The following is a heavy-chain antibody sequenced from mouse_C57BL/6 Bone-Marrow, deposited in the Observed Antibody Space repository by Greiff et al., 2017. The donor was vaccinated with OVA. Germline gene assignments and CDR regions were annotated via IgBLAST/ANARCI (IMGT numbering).Heavy chain of an antibody. J-gene: IGHJ1*03. Sequence: QVTLKVSGPGILQSSQTLSLTCSFSGFSLSTSGMGVSWIRQPSGKGLEWLAHIYWDDDKRYNPSLKSRLTISKDTSRNQVFLKITSVDTADTATYYGAGRRGYVSSYWYFAVWGTGTTVTVSA. CDR3: AGRRGYVSSYWYFAV. D-gene: IGHD1-1*01. CDR2: IYWDDDK. CDR1: GFSLSTSGMG. V-gene: IGHV8-12*01.